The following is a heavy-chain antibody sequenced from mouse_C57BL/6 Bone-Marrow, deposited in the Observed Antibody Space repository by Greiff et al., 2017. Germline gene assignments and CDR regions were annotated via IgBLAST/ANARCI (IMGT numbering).Heavy chain of an antibody. D-gene: IGHD1-1*01. CDR3: ARIVITTVVAGSAMDY. V-gene: IGHV8-8*01. CDR2: IWWDDDK. J-gene: IGHJ4*01. CDR1: GFSLSTFGMG. Sequence: QVQLKESGPGILQPSQTLSLTCSFSGFSLSTFGMGVGWIRQPSGKGLEWLAHIWWDDDKYYNPALKSRLTISKDTSKNQVFLKIANVDTADTATYYCARIVITTVVAGSAMDYWGQGTSVTVSS.